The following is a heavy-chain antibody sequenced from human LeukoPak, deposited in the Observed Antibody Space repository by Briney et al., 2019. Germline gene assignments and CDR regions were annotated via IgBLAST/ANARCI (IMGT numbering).Heavy chain of an antibody. D-gene: IGHD3-10*01. J-gene: IGHJ4*02. CDR1: GGSFSGYY. Sequence: SETLSLTCAVYGGSFSGYYWSWIRQPPGKGLEWIGEINHSGSTNYNPSLKSRVTISVDTSKNQFSLKLSSVTAADTAVYYCARHRRSGVLLWFGESTRFDYWGQGTLVTVSS. CDR2: INHSGST. CDR3: ARHRRSGVLLWFGESTRFDY. V-gene: IGHV4-34*01.